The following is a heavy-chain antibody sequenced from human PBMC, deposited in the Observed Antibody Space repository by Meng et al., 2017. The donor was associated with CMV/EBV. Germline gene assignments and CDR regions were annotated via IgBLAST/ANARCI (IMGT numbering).Heavy chain of an antibody. D-gene: IGHD2-2*01. Sequence: GGSLRPSCAASGLTSSSYSLNWVRQAPGKGLEWVSYISSSSSTIYYADSVKGRFTISRDNAKNSLYLQMNSLRAEDTAVYYCARAGYQLLSGWFDPWGQGTLVTVSS. CDR3: ARAGYQLLSGWFDP. J-gene: IGHJ5*02. V-gene: IGHV3-48*04. CDR1: GLTSSSYS. CDR2: ISSSSSTI.